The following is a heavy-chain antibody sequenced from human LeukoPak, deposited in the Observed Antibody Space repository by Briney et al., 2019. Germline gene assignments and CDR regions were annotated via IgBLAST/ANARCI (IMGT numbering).Heavy chain of an antibody. D-gene: IGHD2-15*01. CDR1: GFTFGSYG. Sequence: GGSLRLSCAASGFTFGSYGMHWVRQAPGKGLEWVAVISYDGSNKYYADSVKGRFTISRDNSKNTLYLQMNSLRAEDTAVYYCAKDQADIVVVVAASFDYWGQGTLVTVSS. CDR3: AKDQADIVVVVAASFDY. V-gene: IGHV3-30*18. CDR2: ISYDGSNK. J-gene: IGHJ4*02.